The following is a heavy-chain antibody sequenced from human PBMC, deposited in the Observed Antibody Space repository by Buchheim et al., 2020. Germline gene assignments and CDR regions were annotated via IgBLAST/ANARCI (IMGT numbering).Heavy chain of an antibody. CDR2: IYYSGST. CDR3: ARQRGYCSGGSCYGWFDP. Sequence: QLQLQESGPGLVKPSETLSLTCTVSGGSISSSSYYWGWIRQPPGKGLEWIGSIYYSGSTYYNPSLKSRVTISVDTSKNQFSLKLSSVTAADTAVYYCARQRGYCSGGSCYGWFDPWGQGTL. V-gene: IGHV4-39*01. J-gene: IGHJ5*02. CDR1: GGSISSSSYY. D-gene: IGHD2-15*01.